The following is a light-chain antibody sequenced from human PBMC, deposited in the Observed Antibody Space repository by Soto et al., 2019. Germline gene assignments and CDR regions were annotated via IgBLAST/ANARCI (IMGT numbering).Light chain of an antibody. CDR2: EVS. J-gene: IGLJ2*01. Sequence: QSALTQPASVSGSPGQSITISCTGTSSDVGGYNYVSWYQQHPGKAPNLMIYEVSNRPSGVSNRFSGSKSGNTASLTISGLQAEDEADYYCSSYTSSSTVVFGGGTKLTAL. V-gene: IGLV2-14*01. CDR1: SSDVGGYNY. CDR3: SSYTSSSTVV.